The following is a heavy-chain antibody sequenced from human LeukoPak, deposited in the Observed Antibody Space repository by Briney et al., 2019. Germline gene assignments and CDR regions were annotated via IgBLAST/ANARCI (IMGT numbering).Heavy chain of an antibody. V-gene: IGHV1-2*02. Sequence: ASVKVSCKAFGYTFTGYYMHWVRQAPGQGLEWMGWINPNSGGTNYAQKFQGRVTMTRDTSISTAYMELSRLRSDDTAVYYCARDNGAGNLYFDYWGQGTLVTVSS. D-gene: IGHD1-1*01. CDR3: ARDNGAGNLYFDY. CDR1: GYTFTGYY. J-gene: IGHJ4*02. CDR2: INPNSGGT.